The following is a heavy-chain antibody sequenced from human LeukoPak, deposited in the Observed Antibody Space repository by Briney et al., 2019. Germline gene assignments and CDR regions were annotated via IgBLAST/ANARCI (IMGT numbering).Heavy chain of an antibody. CDR2: ISYDGSNK. CDR3: AKTTPTTGEDY. CDR1: GFTFSGYG. Sequence: GGSLRLSCAASGFTFSGYGMQWVRQAPGKGLEWVALISYDGSNKHYADSVKGRFTISRDNSKNTLYLQMDSLRAEDTAVYYCAKTTPTTGEDYWGQGTLVTVPS. D-gene: IGHD3-16*01. J-gene: IGHJ4*02. V-gene: IGHV3-30*18.